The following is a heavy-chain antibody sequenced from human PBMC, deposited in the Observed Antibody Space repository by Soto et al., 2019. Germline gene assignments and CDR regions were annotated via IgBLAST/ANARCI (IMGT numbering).Heavy chain of an antibody. J-gene: IGHJ4*02. Sequence: SETLSLTCTVSGVSISSGGYYWSWIRQHPGKGLERIGYIYYSGSTYYNPSLKSRVTISVDTSKNQFSLKLSSVTAADTAVYYCASAYYGSGSPPHFDYWGQGTLVTVSS. V-gene: IGHV4-31*03. D-gene: IGHD3-10*01. CDR1: GVSISSGGYY. CDR3: ASAYYGSGSPPHFDY. CDR2: IYYSGST.